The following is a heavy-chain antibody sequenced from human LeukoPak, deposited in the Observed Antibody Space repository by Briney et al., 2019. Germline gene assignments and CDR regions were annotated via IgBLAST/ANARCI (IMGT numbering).Heavy chain of an antibody. V-gene: IGHV1-8*02. J-gene: IGHJ5*02. CDR1: GYTFTGYY. CDR3: ARGGQQPKHSWIQLWLGRTRLHNWFDP. D-gene: IGHD5-18*01. CDR2: INPNSGNT. Sequence: ASVKVSCKASGYTFTGYYMHWVRQAPGQGLEWMGWINPNSGNTGYAQKFQGRVTMTRNTSISTAYMELSSLRSEDTAVYYCARGGQQPKHSWIQLWLGRTRLHNWFDPWGQGTLVTVSS.